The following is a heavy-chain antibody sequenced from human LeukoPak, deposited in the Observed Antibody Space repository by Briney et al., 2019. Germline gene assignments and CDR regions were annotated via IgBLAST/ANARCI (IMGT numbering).Heavy chain of an antibody. CDR2: LSSDGADK. J-gene: IGHJ4*02. D-gene: IGHD2-21*02. V-gene: IGHV3-30-3*01. Sequence: GGSLRLSCAASGLTFSRYPMHWVRQAPAKGLEWVAVLSSDGADKHYADSVKGRFTISRDNSKNTLYLQMNSLRGEDTAAYYCARDLSGTADYYFEYWGQGTLVTVSS. CDR3: ARDLSGTADYYFEY. CDR1: GLTFSRYP.